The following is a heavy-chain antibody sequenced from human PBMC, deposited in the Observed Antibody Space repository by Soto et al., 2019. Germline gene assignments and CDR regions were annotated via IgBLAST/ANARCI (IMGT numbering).Heavy chain of an antibody. CDR3: AKGKPRRREGTDV. CDR2: ITGSAGTT. V-gene: IGHV3-23*01. Sequence: GGSLRLSCVASGFNFSNYVLTWVRQAPGEGLEWVSGITGSAGTTAYGDSVKGRSTISRDNSKSTLYLQMNNLRAEDTAVYFCAKGKPRRREGTDVSGPAPSLTVS. J-gene: IGHJ6*02. CDR1: GFNFSNYV.